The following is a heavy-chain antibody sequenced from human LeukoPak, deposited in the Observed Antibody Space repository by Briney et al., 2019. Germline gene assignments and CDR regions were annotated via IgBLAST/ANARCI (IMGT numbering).Heavy chain of an antibody. D-gene: IGHD1-1*01. Sequence: GGSLRLSCAASGFTISGFWMHWVRHVPGEGLVWVARMNSAGTTINYADSVKGRFTISRDNVRKTLHLQMNNLSLEDTAVYFCIREVQVRASASLGLWGRGTLVTVS. V-gene: IGHV3-74*01. CDR1: GFTISGFW. J-gene: IGHJ4*01. CDR3: IREVQVRASASLGL. CDR2: MNSAGTTI.